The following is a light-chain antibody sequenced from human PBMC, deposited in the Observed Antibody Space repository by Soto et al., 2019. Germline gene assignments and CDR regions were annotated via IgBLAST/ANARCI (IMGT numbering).Light chain of an antibody. Sequence: SMLSPSASVSGSPGQSTPISCTGTNSDVGGYNLVSWYQQHPGKAPKLMIYEGNKRPSGVSSRFSASKSGNTASLTISGLQAEDEADYYCCSYTYIGTYVFGTGTKVTV. CDR2: EGN. CDR1: NSDVGGYNL. J-gene: IGLJ1*01. CDR3: CSYTYIGTYV. V-gene: IGLV2-23*01.